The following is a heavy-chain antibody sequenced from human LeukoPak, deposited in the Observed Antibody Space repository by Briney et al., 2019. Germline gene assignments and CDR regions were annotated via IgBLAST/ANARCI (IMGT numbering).Heavy chain of an antibody. Sequence: SETLSLTCTVSGGSISSTDHYWGWIRQPPGKRLLWIGSIYYGGGTYYNPSLKSRVTISVDTSKNQFSLKLSSVSASDTAVYYCARYAVEYRGTYFDYWGQGTLVTVSS. CDR1: GGSISSTDHY. D-gene: IGHD1-26*01. CDR2: IYYGGGT. J-gene: IGHJ4*02. CDR3: ARYAVEYRGTYFDY. V-gene: IGHV4-39*01.